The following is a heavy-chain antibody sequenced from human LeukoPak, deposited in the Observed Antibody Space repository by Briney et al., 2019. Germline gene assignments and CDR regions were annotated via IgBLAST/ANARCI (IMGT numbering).Heavy chain of an antibody. CDR1: GYTFTSYD. CDR3: ARGSGYYDSSGSIGMDV. D-gene: IGHD3-22*01. CDR2: MNPNSGNT. V-gene: IGHV1-8*01. J-gene: IGHJ6*02. Sequence: ASVTVSCTASGYTFTSYDINWVRQATGQGLEWMGWMNPNSGNTGYAQKFQGRVTMTRNTSISTAYMELSSLRSEDTAVYYCARGSGYYDSSGSIGMDVWGQGTTVTVSS.